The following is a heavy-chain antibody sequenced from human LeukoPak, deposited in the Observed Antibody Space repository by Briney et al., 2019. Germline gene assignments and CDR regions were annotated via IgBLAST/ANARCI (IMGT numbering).Heavy chain of an antibody. Sequence: PGGSLRLSCAASGFTFSSYSTNWVRQAPGKGLEWVSYISSSSSTIYYADSVKGRFTISRDNAKNSLYLQMNSLRAEDTAVYYCAVGYCSSTSCAYMDVWGKGTTVTVSS. J-gene: IGHJ6*03. CDR2: ISSSSSTI. CDR1: GFTFSSYS. V-gene: IGHV3-48*01. CDR3: AVGYCSSTSCAYMDV. D-gene: IGHD2-2*01.